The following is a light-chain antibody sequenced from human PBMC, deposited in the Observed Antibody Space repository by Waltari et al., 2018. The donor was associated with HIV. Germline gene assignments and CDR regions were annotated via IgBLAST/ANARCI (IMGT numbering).Light chain of an antibody. Sequence: HSVLTQPPSVSAASGQRVPIPCTGSRSSIGAGYHISWHQQLPGTAPKLLIDGNSNRPAGVPDRFSGSKSGTSASLAITGHLAEDEADYYCQSDDSSLSVWVFGGGTKLTVL. CDR3: QSDDSSLSVWV. CDR2: GNS. J-gene: IGLJ3*02. V-gene: IGLV1-40*01. CDR1: RSSIGAGYH.